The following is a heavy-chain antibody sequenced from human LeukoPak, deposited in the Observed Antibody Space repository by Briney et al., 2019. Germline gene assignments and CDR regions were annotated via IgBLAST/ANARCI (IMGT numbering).Heavy chain of an antibody. D-gene: IGHD4-23*01. Sequence: SETLSLTCTVSGGSISNYYWSWIRQPAGKGLEWICRIYTSGTTNYNPSLRSRVTMSVDTSKKQFSLKMSSMTAADTAVYYCARDGGNKLIDYWGQGTLVTVSS. J-gene: IGHJ4*02. V-gene: IGHV4-4*07. CDR3: ARDGGNKLIDY. CDR2: IYTSGTT. CDR1: GGSISNYY.